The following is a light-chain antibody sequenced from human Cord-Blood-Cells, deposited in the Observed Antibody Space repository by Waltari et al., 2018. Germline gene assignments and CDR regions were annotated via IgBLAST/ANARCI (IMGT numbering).Light chain of an antibody. V-gene: IGLV2-23*01. J-gene: IGLJ2*01. CDR2: EGS. CDR1: SSDVWSYNL. CDR3: CSYAGSSTHVV. Sequence: QSALTQPASVSGSPGQSITISCTGTSSDVWSYNLVSWYQQHPGKAPKLMIYEGSKRPSGVSNRFSGSKSGNTSSLTISVLQAEDEADYYCCSYAGSSTHVVFGGGTKLTVL.